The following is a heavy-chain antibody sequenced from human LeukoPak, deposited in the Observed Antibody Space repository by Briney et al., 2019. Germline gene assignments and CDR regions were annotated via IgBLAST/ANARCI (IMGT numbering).Heavy chain of an antibody. J-gene: IGHJ3*02. CDR2: ISYDGSNR. D-gene: IGHD2-15*01. Sequence: QPGRSLRLSCAAAGFTFSSYAMHWVRQAPGKGLEWVAVISYDGSNRYYADSVKGRFTIPRDNSKNTLYLQMNSLRAEDTAVYYGWRNYSGGAFDIWGQGTMVTVSS. V-gene: IGHV3-30-3*01. CDR1: GFTFSSYA. CDR3: WRNYSGGAFDI.